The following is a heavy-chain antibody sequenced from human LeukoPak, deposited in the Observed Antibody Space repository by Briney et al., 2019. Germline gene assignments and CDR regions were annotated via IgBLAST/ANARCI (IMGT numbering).Heavy chain of an antibody. CDR1: GGSISSYY. CDR3: ARLTTVTTFTDYYYMDV. CDR2: IYYSGST. J-gene: IGHJ6*03. V-gene: IGHV4-59*01. D-gene: IGHD4-17*01. Sequence: PSETLSLTCTVSGGSISSYYWSWIRQPPGKGLEWIGYIYYSGSTNYNPSLKSRVTISVDTSKNQFSLKLSSVTAADTAVYYCARLTTVTTFTDYYYMDVWGKGTTVTISS.